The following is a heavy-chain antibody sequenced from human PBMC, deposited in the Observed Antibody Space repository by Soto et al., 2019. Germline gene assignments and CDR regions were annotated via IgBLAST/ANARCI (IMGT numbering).Heavy chain of an antibody. D-gene: IGHD1-7*01. CDR2: LRFDGSNE. Sequence: QEQLVESGGGVVQPGTSLRLSCAVPGGIFHGYGMHWVRQAPGKGLEWVAMLRFDGSNEEYADSVKGRFTISRDNSKNNLYLQMNTLGAEDTAVYYCARDGIGGTVFRGYLDYWGRGTVVTVSS. J-gene: IGHJ4*02. CDR1: GGIFHGYG. CDR3: ARDGIGGTVFRGYLDY. V-gene: IGHV3-33*01.